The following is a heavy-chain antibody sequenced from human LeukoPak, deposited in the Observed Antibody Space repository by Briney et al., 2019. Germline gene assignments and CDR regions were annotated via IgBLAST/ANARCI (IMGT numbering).Heavy chain of an antibody. J-gene: IGHJ3*02. CDR2: IYSGGST. D-gene: IGHD1-26*01. V-gene: IGHV3-66*02. CDR1: GFTFSSNY. CDR3: ARTVGALDAFDI. Sequence: QPGGSLRLSCAASGFTFSSNYMSGVRQAPGKGLEWVSVIYSGGSTYYSDSVKGRFTISRDNSKNTLYLQMNSLRAEDTAVYYCARTVGALDAFDIWGQGTMVTVSS.